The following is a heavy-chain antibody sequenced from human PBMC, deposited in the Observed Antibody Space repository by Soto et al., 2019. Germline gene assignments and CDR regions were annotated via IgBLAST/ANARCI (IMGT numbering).Heavy chain of an antibody. CDR2: IYPGDSDT. Sequence: GESLKISCKGSGYSFTTWWIGWVRQMPGKGLEWMGVIYPGDSDTRYSPSFQGRVIISADKSINTAHLQWSSLKASDTAMYFCTGSGRNGYYGLDVWGQGTTVTAP. CDR3: TGSGRNGYYGLDV. CDR1: GYSFTTWW. V-gene: IGHV5-51*01. J-gene: IGHJ6*02. D-gene: IGHD1-26*01.